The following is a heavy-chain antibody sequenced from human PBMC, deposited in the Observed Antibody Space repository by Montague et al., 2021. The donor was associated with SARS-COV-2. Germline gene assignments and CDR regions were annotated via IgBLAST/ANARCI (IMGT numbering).Heavy chain of an antibody. Sequence: TLSLTYTVSGGSISSGGYYWSWIRQHPGKGLEWIGYIYYSGSAYYNPSLKSRVTISVDTSKNQFSLKLTSVTAADTAVYYCARAVETTVVTHFDYWGQGTLVTVSS. V-gene: IGHV4-31*03. D-gene: IGHD4-23*01. J-gene: IGHJ4*02. CDR2: IYYSGSA. CDR1: GGSISSGGYY. CDR3: ARAVETTVVTHFDY.